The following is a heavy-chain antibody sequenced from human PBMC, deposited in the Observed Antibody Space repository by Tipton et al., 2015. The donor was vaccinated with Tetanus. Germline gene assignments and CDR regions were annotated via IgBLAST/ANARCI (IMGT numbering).Heavy chain of an antibody. Sequence: LRLSCTVSGGSISTGGYSWNWIRQLPGKGLEWIGYIYDSGNTHYNPSLKSRVTISIDGSKTQFSLKLTSVTAADTAVYYCARNHPPRGYPYGGFHSWGQGTLATVSS. CDR3: ARNHPPRGYPYGGFHS. D-gene: IGHD5-18*01. CDR2: IYDSGNT. CDR1: GGSISTGGYS. J-gene: IGHJ4*02. V-gene: IGHV4-31*03.